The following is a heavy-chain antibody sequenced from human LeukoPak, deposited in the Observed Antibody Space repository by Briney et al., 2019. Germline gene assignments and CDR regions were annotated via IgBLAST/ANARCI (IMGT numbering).Heavy chain of an antibody. V-gene: IGHV3-30*03. CDR3: ARDHPYYYDISGYWHDY. J-gene: IGHJ4*02. Sequence: GGSLRLSCAASGFTFSSYGMHWVRQAPGKGLEWVAVISYDGSNKYYADSVKGRFTISRDNAENSLYPQMNSLRAEDTAVYYCARDHPYYYDISGYWHDYWGLGTLVTVSS. CDR2: ISYDGSNK. CDR1: GFTFSSYG. D-gene: IGHD3-22*01.